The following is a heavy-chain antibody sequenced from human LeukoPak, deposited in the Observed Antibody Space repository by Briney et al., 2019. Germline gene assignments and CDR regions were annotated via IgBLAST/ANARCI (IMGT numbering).Heavy chain of an antibody. D-gene: IGHD6-13*01. CDR2: INPNSGGT. CDR3: ARTERSGIAAAGTKKFDY. J-gene: IGHJ4*02. CDR1: GYTFTGYY. V-gene: IGHV1-2*02. Sequence: ASVNVSCKASGYTFTGYYMHWVRQAPGQGLEWMGWINPNSGGTNYAQRFKGRVTMTRDTSISTAYMELSRLRSDDTAVYYCARTERSGIAAAGTKKFDYWGQGTLVTVSS.